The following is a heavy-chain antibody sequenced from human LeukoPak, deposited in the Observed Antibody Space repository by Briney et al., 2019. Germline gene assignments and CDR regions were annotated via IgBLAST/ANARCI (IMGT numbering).Heavy chain of an antibody. D-gene: IGHD2-2*01. CDR1: GGDFSGYY. Sequence: SETLSLTCAVYGGDFSGYYWSWIRQPPGKGQEWIGEINHSGSTNYNPSLKSRVTISVDTSKNQFSLKLSSVTAADTGVNYCARSVGYCSSTSCYHGRFFYPCGQGTLVTVSS. CDR2: INHSGST. V-gene: IGHV4-34*01. CDR3: ARSVGYCSSTSCYHGRFFYP. J-gene: IGHJ5*02.